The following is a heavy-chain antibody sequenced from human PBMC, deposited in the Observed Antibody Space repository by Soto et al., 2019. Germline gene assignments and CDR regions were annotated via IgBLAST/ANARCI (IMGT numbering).Heavy chain of an antibody. CDR1: GFTFDDYA. CDR2: ISWNSGSI. CDR3: AKDMRLSEFLEWLPAPLDY. J-gene: IGHJ4*02. V-gene: IGHV3-9*01. D-gene: IGHD3-3*01. Sequence: GGCLRLSCAASGFTFDDYAMHWVRQAPGKGLEWVSGISWNSGSIGYADSVKGRFTISRDNAKNSLYLQMNSLRAEDTALYYCAKDMRLSEFLEWLPAPLDYWGQGTLVTVSS.